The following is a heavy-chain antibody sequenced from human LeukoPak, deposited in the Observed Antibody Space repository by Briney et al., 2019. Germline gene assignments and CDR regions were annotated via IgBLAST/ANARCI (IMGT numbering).Heavy chain of an antibody. CDR3: ARWVASTETFDI. CDR2: INPNSGGT. D-gene: IGHD5/OR15-5a*01. CDR1: GYTFTVYY. V-gene: IGHV1-2*02. J-gene: IGHJ3*02. Sequence: ASVKVSCKASGYTFTVYYMHWVRQAHGQGKERMGWINPNSGGTNYAQKFQGRVTMTRDTSISTAYMELSRLRSDDTAVYYCARWVASTETFDIWGQGTMVTVSS.